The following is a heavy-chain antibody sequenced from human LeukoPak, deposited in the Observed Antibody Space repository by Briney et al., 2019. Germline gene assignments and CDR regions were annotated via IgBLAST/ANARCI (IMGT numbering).Heavy chain of an antibody. CDR2: IYYSGST. D-gene: IGHD6-6*01. CDR3: ARGGYSSSAQDY. V-gene: IGHV4-31*03. Sequence: PSETLSLTCTVSGGSISSGGYYWSWIRQHPGKGLEWIGYIYYSGSTYYNPSLKSRVTTSVDTSKNQFSLKLSSVTAADTAVYYCARGGYSSSAQDYWGQGTLVTVSS. CDR1: GGSISSGGYY. J-gene: IGHJ4*02.